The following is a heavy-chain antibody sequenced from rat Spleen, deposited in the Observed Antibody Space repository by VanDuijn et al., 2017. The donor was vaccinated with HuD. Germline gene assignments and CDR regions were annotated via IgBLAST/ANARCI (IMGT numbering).Heavy chain of an antibody. CDR1: GFTFIGYW. D-gene: IGHD1-12*03. V-gene: IGHV5-31*01. CDR3: TRDGGWLHLDY. J-gene: IGHJ2*01. CDR2: ITNNGNNT. Sequence: EVQLVESGGGPVQPGRSLNLSCVASGFTFIGYWMTWIRQAPGKGLEWIASITNNGNNTYYPDSVKGRFTISRDNAKSTLYLQMNSLRSEDTATYYCTRDGGWLHLDYWGQGVMVTVSS.